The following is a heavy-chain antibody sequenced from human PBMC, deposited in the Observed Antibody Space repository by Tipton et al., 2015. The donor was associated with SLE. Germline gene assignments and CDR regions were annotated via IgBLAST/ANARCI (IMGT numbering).Heavy chain of an antibody. V-gene: IGHV3-7*05. CDR3: ARGAGGDTADFDY. CDR1: GFTFSSYW. CDR2: IKQDGSEK. D-gene: IGHD5-18*01. J-gene: IGHJ4*02. Sequence: SLRVSCAASGFTFSSYWMSWVRKAPGKGLEWVANIKQDGSEKYHVDSVKGRFTISRDNAKNSLYLQMNSLRAEDTAVYYCARGAGGDTADFDYWGQGTLVTVAS.